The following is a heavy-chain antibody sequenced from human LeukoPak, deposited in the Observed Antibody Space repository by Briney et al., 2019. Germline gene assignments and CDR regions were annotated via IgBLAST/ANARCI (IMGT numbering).Heavy chain of an antibody. Sequence: GGSLRLSCAAFGFSFSNYGMNWVRQAPGKGLEWVGFIRSKAYGGTTEYAASVKGRFTISRDDSKSIAYLQMNSLKTEDTAVYYCTRGAYYYDSSGYYPPGRAFDIWGQGTMVTVSS. J-gene: IGHJ3*02. D-gene: IGHD3-22*01. CDR2: IRSKAYGGTT. V-gene: IGHV3-49*04. CDR3: TRGAYYYDSSGYYPPGRAFDI. CDR1: GFSFSNYG.